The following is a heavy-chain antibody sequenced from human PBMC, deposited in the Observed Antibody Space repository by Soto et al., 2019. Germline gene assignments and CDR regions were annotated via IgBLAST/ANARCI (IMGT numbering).Heavy chain of an antibody. CDR3: ARDLLRGTTTYYYGMDV. D-gene: IGHD1-7*01. CDR1: GFTFSSYG. V-gene: IGHV3-33*01. J-gene: IGHJ6*02. CDR2: IWFDGSNR. Sequence: AGGSLRLSXAASGFTFSSYGMHWVRQAPGKGLEWVAVIWFDGSNRHYADSVKGRFTISRDNSRNTLYLQLNSLRAEDTALYYCARDLLRGTTTYYYGMDVWGQGTTVTVSS.